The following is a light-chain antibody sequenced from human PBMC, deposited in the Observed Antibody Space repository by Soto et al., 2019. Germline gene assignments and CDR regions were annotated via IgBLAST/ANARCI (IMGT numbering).Light chain of an antibody. Sequence: SSELTQPPSVSVAPGKTARITCGGNNIGSKSVHWYQQKPGQAPVLVIYYDSDRPSGIPERFSGSNSGNTATLTISRVEAGDEADYYCQVWDSSSDLSYVFGTGTKLTVL. J-gene: IGLJ1*01. V-gene: IGLV3-21*04. CDR2: YDS. CDR1: NIGSKS. CDR3: QVWDSSSDLSYV.